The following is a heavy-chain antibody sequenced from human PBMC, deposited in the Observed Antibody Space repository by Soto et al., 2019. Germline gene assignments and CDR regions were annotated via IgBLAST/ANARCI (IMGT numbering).Heavy chain of an antibody. J-gene: IGHJ6*02. CDR2: ISGYNGNT. Sequence: ASVKVSCKASGYTFTSYGFSWVRRAPGQGLEWMGWISGYNGNTKYAEKFQGRVTMTTDTSTSTAHMELRSLRSDDTAVYYCAREGQAPYYYYGLDVWGQGTAVTVSS. CDR3: AREGQAPYYYYGLDV. V-gene: IGHV1-18*01. CDR1: GYTFTSYG.